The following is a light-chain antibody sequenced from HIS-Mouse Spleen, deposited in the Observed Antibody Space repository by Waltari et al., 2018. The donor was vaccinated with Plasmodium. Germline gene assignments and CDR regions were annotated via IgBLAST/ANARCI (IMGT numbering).Light chain of an antibody. CDR1: SSDVGGYNY. J-gene: IGLJ2*01. V-gene: IGLV2-8*01. CDR3: SSYAGSNNLV. CDR2: EVS. Sequence: QSALTQPPSASGSPGQSVTIPCTGTSSDVGGYNYVSWYQQHPGKAPKLMSYEVSKRPAGVPDRFAGSKSGNTASLTVAGRQAEDEADYYCSSYAGSNNLVFGGGTKLTVL.